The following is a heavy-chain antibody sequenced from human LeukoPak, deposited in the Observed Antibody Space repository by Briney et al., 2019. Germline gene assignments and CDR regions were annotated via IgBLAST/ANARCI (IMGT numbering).Heavy chain of an antibody. CDR1: GFTVSSNY. J-gene: IGHJ6*03. CDR3: ARDPRVTGASYYYYYYMDV. CDR2: IYSGGST. Sequence: GGSLRLSCAASGFTVSSNYMSWVRQAPGKGLEWVSVIYSGGSTYYADSVKGRFTISRDNSKNTLYLQMNSLRAEDTAVYYCARDPRVTGASYYYYYYMDVWGKGTTVTVSS. V-gene: IGHV3-66*02. D-gene: IGHD1-7*01.